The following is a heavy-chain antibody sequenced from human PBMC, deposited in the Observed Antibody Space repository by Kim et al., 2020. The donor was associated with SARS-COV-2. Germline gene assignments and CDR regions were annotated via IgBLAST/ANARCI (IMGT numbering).Heavy chain of an antibody. CDR1: GGSISSYY. CDR2: IYYSGST. V-gene: IGHV4-59*13. CDR3: ARVGRITIFGVVIIGDFDI. D-gene: IGHD3-3*01. Sequence: SETLSLTCTVSGGSISSYYWSWIRQPPGKGLEWIGYIYYSGSTNYNPSLKSRVTISVDTSKNQFSLKLSSVTAADTAVYYCARVGRITIFGVVIIGDFDIWGQGTMVTVSS. J-gene: IGHJ3*02.